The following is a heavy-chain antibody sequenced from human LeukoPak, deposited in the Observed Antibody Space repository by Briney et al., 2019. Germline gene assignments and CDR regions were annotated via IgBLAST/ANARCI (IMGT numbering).Heavy chain of an antibody. V-gene: IGHV4-59*01. Sequence: PSETLSLTCTVSGGSISGYYWRWIRQTPGKGLEWIGDIHYTGSTNYNPSLKSRVTISIDTSKNQFSLKLSSVTAADTAVYYCARGTGTTWGAYFDYWGQGTLVAVSS. D-gene: IGHD1-1*01. J-gene: IGHJ4*02. CDR1: GGSISGYY. CDR3: ARGTGTTWGAYFDY. CDR2: IHYTGST.